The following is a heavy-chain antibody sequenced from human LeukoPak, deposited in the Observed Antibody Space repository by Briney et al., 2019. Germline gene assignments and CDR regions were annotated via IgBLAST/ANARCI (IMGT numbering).Heavy chain of an antibody. V-gene: IGHV4-59*08. J-gene: IGHJ4*02. Sequence: PSETLSLTCTVSGGSISSYQWSWIRQPPGKGQEWIGYISYSGFTNYNPSLKSRVTISLDTSKNQFSLKLTSVTAADTAVYYCAGHHPRNTVDFWGQGTLVTVSS. D-gene: IGHD2-8*02. CDR2: ISYSGFT. CDR3: AGHHPRNTVDF. CDR1: GGSISSYQ.